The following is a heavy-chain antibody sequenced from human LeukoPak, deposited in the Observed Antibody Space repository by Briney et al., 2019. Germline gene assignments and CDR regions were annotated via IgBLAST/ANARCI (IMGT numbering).Heavy chain of an antibody. V-gene: IGHV3-53*01. CDR1: GFIVSSNY. CDR2: IYSGGGT. CDR3: ARDVNYYGSGSYLSY. J-gene: IGHJ4*02. Sequence: PGGSLRLSCAASGFIVSSNYMSWVRQAPGKGLEWVSVIYSGGGTYYADSVKGRFTISRDNSKNTLYLQMNSLRAEDTAVYYCARDVNYYGSGSYLSYWGQGTLVTVSS. D-gene: IGHD3-10*01.